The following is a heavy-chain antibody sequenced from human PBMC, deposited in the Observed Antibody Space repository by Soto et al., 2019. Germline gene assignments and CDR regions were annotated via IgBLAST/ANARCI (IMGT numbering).Heavy chain of an antibody. J-gene: IGHJ3*02. D-gene: IGHD2-2*03. Sequence: ASVKVSCRASGYTFSSYDINWVRQAPGQGLEWMGWVNPNSGDTDYALQFQGRVTMTRDTSIRTAYMELSSLRSEDTAVYYCARASFLDPAFDIWGQGTMVTVSS. CDR1: GYTFSSYD. V-gene: IGHV1-8*01. CDR2: VNPNSGDT. CDR3: ARASFLDPAFDI.